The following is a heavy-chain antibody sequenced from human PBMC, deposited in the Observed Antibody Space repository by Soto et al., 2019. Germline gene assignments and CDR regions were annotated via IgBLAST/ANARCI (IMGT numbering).Heavy chain of an antibody. V-gene: IGHV1-69*06. D-gene: IGHD2-2*01. CDR1: GGTFSSYA. Sequence: SVKVSCKASGGTFSSYAISWVRQAPGQGLEWMGGIIPIFGTANYAQKFQGRVTITADKSTSTAYMELSSLRSEDTAGYYCARGDIVVVPAAPPAADWFDPWGQGTLVTVSS. CDR3: ARGDIVVVPAAPPAADWFDP. CDR2: IIPIFGTA. J-gene: IGHJ5*02.